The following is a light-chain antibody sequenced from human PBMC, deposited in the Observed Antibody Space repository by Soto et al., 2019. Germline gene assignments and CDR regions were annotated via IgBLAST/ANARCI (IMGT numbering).Light chain of an antibody. CDR2: EGT. J-gene: IGLJ1*01. CDR1: SSVVGSYNL. CDR3: CSYASSSPYV. Sequence: QSVLTQPASVSGSPGQSITISCTGTSSVVGSYNLVSWYQQHPGKAPKLMIYEGTKRPSGVSDRFSGSRSGNTASLTISGLQAEDEADYYCCSYASSSPYVFGNGTKVTVL. V-gene: IGLV2-23*01.